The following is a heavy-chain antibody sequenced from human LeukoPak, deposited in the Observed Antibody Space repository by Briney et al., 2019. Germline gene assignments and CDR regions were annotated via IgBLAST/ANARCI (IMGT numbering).Heavy chain of an antibody. D-gene: IGHD3-10*02. CDR1: GFTFSSYS. J-gene: IGHJ4*02. CDR2: ISSSSSYI. Sequence: GGSLRLSCAASGFTFSSYSMNWVRQAPGKGLEWVSSISSSSSYIYYADSVKGRFTISRDNAKNSLYLQMNSLRAEDTAVYYCARDREVGILSLGYWGQGTLVTVSS. V-gene: IGHV3-21*01. CDR3: ARDREVGILSLGY.